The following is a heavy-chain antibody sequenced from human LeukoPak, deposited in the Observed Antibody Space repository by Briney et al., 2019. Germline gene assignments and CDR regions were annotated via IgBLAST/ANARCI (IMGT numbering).Heavy chain of an antibody. J-gene: IGHJ6*02. CDR2: IYYSGST. V-gene: IGHV4-39*07. CDR3: ARDGARWSPSFGMDV. Sequence: SETLSLTCTVSGGSISSSSYYWGWIRQPPGKGLEWIGSIYYSGSTYYNPSLKSRVTISVDTSKNQFSLKLSSVTAADTAVYYCARDGARWSPSFGMDVWGQGTTVTVSS. CDR1: GGSISSSSYY. D-gene: IGHD4-23*01.